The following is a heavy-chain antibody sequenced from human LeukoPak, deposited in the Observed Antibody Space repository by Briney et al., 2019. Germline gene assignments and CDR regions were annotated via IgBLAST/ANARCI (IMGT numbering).Heavy chain of an antibody. CDR2: ISSSSSYI. Sequence: GGSLRLSCAASGITLSSHTMNWVRQAPGKGLEWVSSISSSSSYIYYAGSVKGRFTISRDNAKNSLSLQMTSLRAEDTAVYYCARDRSRNYGYYFDFWGQGTLVSVSS. V-gene: IGHV3-21*01. CDR1: GITLSSHT. CDR3: ARDRSRNYGYYFDF. D-gene: IGHD4-11*01. J-gene: IGHJ4*02.